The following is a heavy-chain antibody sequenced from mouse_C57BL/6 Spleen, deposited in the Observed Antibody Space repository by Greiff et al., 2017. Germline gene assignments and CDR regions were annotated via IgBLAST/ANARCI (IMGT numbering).Heavy chain of an antibody. D-gene: IGHD2-10*01. CDR3: GRAAYDVNGGCDY. CDR1: GYTFTSYC. CDR2: ITPSRGYP. Sequence: VKLQESGAELAKPGASVKLSCKASGYTFTSYCMHWVKQRPGQGLEWIGYITPSRGYPKYTQKFKDKATLTADKSSSTAYMQLSSLTSEDSAVYYCGRAAYDVNGGCDYWGQGTTLTVSS. V-gene: IGHV1-7*01. J-gene: IGHJ2*01.